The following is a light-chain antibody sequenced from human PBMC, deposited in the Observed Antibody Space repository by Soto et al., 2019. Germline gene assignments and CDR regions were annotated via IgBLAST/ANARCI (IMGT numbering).Light chain of an antibody. J-gene: IGKJ1*01. V-gene: IGKV3-20*01. CDR2: GAS. Sequence: EIVLTQSPGTLSLSPGERATLSCRASQSVRSSYLAWYQQKPGQAPRRLIYGASSRATGIPDRFSGSGSGTDFPLTISRLEPEDFAVYYCQQYGSSPGTFGQGTKVAIK. CDR3: QQYGSSPGT. CDR1: QSVRSSY.